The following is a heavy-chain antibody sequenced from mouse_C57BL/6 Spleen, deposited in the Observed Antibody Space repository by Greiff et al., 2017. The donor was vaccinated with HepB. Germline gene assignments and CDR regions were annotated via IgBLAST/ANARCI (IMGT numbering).Heavy chain of an antibody. J-gene: IGHJ4*01. V-gene: IGHV2-6*03. D-gene: IGHD2-5*01. CDR2: IWSDGST. CDR1: GFSLTSYG. Sequence: QVQLKESGPGLVAPSQSLSITCTVSGFSLTSYGVHWVRQPPGKGLEWLVVIWSDGSTTYNSALKSRLSISKDNSKSQVFLKMNSLQTDDTAMYYCASAYYSNYEYYAMDYWGQGTSVTVSS. CDR3: ASAYYSNYEYYAMDY.